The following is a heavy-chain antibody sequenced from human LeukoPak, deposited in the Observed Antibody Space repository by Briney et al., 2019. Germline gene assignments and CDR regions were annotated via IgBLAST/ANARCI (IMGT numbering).Heavy chain of an antibody. CDR1: GYTFTSYG. CDR3: ARDRYSSGWYYYGMDV. V-gene: IGHV1-18*01. D-gene: IGHD6-19*01. Sequence: GASVKVSCKASGYTFTSYGISWVRQAPGQGLEWMGWISAYNGNTNYAQKLQGRVTMTTDTSTSTAYMELWSLRSDDTAVYYCARDRYSSGWYYYGMDVWGQGTTVTVSS. CDR2: ISAYNGNT. J-gene: IGHJ6*02.